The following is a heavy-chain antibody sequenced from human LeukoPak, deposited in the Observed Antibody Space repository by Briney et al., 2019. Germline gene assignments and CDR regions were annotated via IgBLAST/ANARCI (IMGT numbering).Heavy chain of an antibody. D-gene: IGHD3-3*01. CDR1: GGSISSSSYY. V-gene: IGHV4-39*01. Sequence: PSETLSLTCTVSGGSISSSSYYWGWIRQPPGKGLEWIGSIYYSGSTYYNPSLKSRVTISVDTSKNQFSLKLSSVTAADTAVYYCARNRDYDFWSGYYPEPFDYWGQGTLVTVSS. CDR3: ARNRDYDFWSGYYPEPFDY. J-gene: IGHJ4*02. CDR2: IYYSGST.